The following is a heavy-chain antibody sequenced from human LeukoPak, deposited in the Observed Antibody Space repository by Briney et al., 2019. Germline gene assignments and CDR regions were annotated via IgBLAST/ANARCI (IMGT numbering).Heavy chain of an antibody. CDR1: GFTVSSNY. J-gene: IGHJ4*02. D-gene: IGHD5-18*01. Sequence: GGSLRLSCAVSGFTVSSNYMSWVRQAPGKGLEWVSLIFSGGSTYYADSVKGRFTISRDNSKNTLYLQMNSLRAEDTAVYYCSLDTAMVARYWGQGTLVTVSS. CDR3: SLDTAMVARY. V-gene: IGHV3-66*01. CDR2: IFSGGST.